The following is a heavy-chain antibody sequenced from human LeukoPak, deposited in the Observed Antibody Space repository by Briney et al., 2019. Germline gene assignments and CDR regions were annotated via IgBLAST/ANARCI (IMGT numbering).Heavy chain of an antibody. Sequence: ASVKVSCKASGYTFTGYYMHWVRQAPGQGLEWMGWINPNSGGTNYAQKFQGRVTMTRDTSISTAYMELSRLRSDDTAVYYCARATVPLRTEPRKIDYWGQGTLVTVSS. CDR1: GYTFTGYY. J-gene: IGHJ4*02. CDR3: ARATVPLRTEPRKIDY. CDR2: INPNSGGT. D-gene: IGHD5/OR15-5a*01. V-gene: IGHV1-2*02.